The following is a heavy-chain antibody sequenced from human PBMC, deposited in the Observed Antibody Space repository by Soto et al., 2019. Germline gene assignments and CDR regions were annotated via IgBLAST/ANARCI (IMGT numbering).Heavy chain of an antibody. CDR3: ARDRKGNYGSGSYPPPYYYYGMDV. Sequence: GASVKVSCKASGGTFSSYAISWVRQAPGQGLEWMGGIIPIFGTANYAQKFQGRVTITADESTSTAYMELSGLRSEDTAVYYCARDRKGNYGSGSYPPPYYYYGMDVWGQGTTVTVSS. CDR2: IIPIFGTA. J-gene: IGHJ6*02. D-gene: IGHD3-10*01. CDR1: GGTFSSYA. V-gene: IGHV1-69*13.